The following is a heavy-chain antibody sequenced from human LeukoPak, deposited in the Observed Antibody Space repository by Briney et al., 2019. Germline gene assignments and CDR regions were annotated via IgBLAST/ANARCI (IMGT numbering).Heavy chain of an antibody. CDR3: ARSPRPDDYGDPNWFDP. CDR1: GYTFTSYG. Sequence: RWASVKVSCKASGYTFTSYGSSWVRQAPGQGLEWMGWINPNSGGTNYAQTFQGRGTITRDTSISTAYMELRSLRSDDTAVYYCARSPRPDDYGDPNWFDPWGQGTLVTVSS. J-gene: IGHJ5*02. D-gene: IGHD4-17*01. V-gene: IGHV1-2*02. CDR2: INPNSGGT.